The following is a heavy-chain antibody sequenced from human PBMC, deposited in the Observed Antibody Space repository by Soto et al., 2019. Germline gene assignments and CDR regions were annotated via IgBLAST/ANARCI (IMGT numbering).Heavy chain of an antibody. CDR2: ISWDGGST. Sequence: GGSQRLSYAASGFTFDDYTMHWVRQAPGKGLEWVSLISWDGGSTYYADSVKGRFTISRDNSKNSLYLQMNSLRTEDTALYYCAKDSMVRGVNPYYYYYGMDVWGQGTTVTVSS. CDR1: GFTFDDYT. J-gene: IGHJ6*02. V-gene: IGHV3-43*01. D-gene: IGHD3-10*01. CDR3: AKDSMVRGVNPYYYYYGMDV.